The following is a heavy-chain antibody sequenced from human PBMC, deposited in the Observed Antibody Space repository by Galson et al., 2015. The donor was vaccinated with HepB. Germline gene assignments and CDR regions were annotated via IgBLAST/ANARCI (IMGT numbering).Heavy chain of an antibody. J-gene: IGHJ3*02. V-gene: IGHV3-15*01. D-gene: IGHD6-19*01. CDR2: IKSKTDGGTT. Sequence: SLRLSCAASGFTFSNAWMSWVRQAPGKGLEWVGRIKSKTDGGTTDYAAPVKGRFTISRDDSKNTLYLQMNSLRAEDTAVYYCARDGGAYSSGRDPFDIWGQGTMVTVSS. CDR1: GFTFSNAW. CDR3: ARDGGAYSSGRDPFDI.